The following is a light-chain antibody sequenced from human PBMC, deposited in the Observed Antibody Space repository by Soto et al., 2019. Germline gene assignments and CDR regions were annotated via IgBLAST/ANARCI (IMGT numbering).Light chain of an antibody. CDR1: QRISSW. CDR2: KAS. CDR3: QQFNNYPWT. Sequence: DIQMTQSPSTLSASVGDRVTITCRASQRISSWLAWYQQKPGKAPKLLIYKASSLESGVPSRFSGSGSGTEFTLTISSLQPDDFATYYCQQFNNYPWTFGQGTKV. V-gene: IGKV1-5*03. J-gene: IGKJ1*01.